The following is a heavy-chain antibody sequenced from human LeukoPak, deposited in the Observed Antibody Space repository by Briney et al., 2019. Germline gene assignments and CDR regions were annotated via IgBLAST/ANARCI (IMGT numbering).Heavy chain of an antibody. D-gene: IGHD2-2*01. CDR3: AKRALDIVVVPAAPYYFDY. CDR2: ISGSGGST. V-gene: IGHV3-23*01. CDR1: GFTFSSYA. J-gene: IGHJ4*02. Sequence: GGSLRLSCAASGFTFSSYAMSWLRQAPEKGLEWVSTISGSGGSTYYADSVKGRFTISRDNSKNTLYLQMNSLRAEDTAVYYRAKRALDIVVVPAAPYYFDYWGQGTLVTVSS.